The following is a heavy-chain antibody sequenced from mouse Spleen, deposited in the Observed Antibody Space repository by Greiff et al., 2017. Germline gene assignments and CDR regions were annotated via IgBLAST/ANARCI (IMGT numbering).Heavy chain of an antibody. CDR3: ARQDYYGSRAWFAY. D-gene: IGHD1-1*01. J-gene: IGHJ3*01. V-gene: IGHV5-15*01. CDR1: GFTFSDYG. CDR2: ISNLAYSI. Sequence: EVMLVESGGGLVKPGGSLKLSCAASGFTFSDYGMAWVRQAPGKGPEWVAFISNLAYSIYYADTVTGRFTISRENAKNTLYLEMSSLRSEDTAMYYCARQDYYGSRAWFAYWGQGTLVTVSA.